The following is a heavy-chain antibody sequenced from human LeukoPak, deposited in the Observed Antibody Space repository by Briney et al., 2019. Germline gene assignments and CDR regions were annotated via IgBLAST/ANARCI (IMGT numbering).Heavy chain of an antibody. Sequence: GRSLSLSCAASGFTFSSYAMHWVRQAPGKGLEWVAVISYDGSNKYYADSVRGRFTISRDNSKNTLYLQMNSLRAEDTAVYYCAKSGTVTIDYWGQGTLVTVSS. J-gene: IGHJ4*02. V-gene: IGHV3-30*04. CDR3: AKSGTVTIDY. CDR1: GFTFSSYA. D-gene: IGHD4-11*01. CDR2: ISYDGSNK.